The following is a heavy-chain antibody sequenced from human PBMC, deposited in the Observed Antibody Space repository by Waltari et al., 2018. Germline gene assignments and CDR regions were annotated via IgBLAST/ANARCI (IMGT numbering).Heavy chain of an antibody. CDR3: AREWNSYGYLYFDY. D-gene: IGHD5-18*01. CDR1: GGSISSYY. J-gene: IGHJ4*02. V-gene: IGHV4-59*01. Sequence: QVQLQESGPGLVKPSETLSLTCTVSGGSISSYYWSWIRQPPGKGLEWIGYISYSGSTNYNPSLKSRVTISVDTSKNQFSLKLSSVTAADTAVYYCAREWNSYGYLYFDYWGQGTLVTVSS. CDR2: ISYSGST.